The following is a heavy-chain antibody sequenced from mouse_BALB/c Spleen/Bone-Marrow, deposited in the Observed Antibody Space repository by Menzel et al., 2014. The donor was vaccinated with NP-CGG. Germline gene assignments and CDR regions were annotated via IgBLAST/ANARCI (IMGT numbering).Heavy chain of an antibody. D-gene: IGHD2-14*01. CDR2: VDPANGNT. Sequence: VQLQQSGAELVKPGASVKLSCTASGFNIKDTYMHWVKQRPEQGLERIGRVDPANGNTKYDPKFQGKATITADTSSNTAYLRLSSLTSEDTAVYYCARYRLGTYFDYWGQGTTLTVSS. J-gene: IGHJ2*01. CDR3: ARYRLGTYFDY. V-gene: IGHV14-3*02. CDR1: GFNIKDTY.